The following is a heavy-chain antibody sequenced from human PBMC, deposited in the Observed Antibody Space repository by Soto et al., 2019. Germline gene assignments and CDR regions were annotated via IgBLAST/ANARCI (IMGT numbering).Heavy chain of an antibody. J-gene: IGHJ5*02. Sequence: PGESLKISCKGSGYSFTSYWIGWVRQMPGKGLEWMGIIYPGDSDTRYSPSFQGQVTISADKSISTAYLQWSSLKASDTAMYYCARGDYDFWSGPGNWFDPWGQGTLVTVSS. D-gene: IGHD3-3*01. CDR2: IYPGDSDT. CDR1: GYSFTSYW. V-gene: IGHV5-51*01. CDR3: ARGDYDFWSGPGNWFDP.